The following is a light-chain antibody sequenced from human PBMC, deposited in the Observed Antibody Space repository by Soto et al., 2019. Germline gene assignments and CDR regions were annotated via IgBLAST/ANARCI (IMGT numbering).Light chain of an antibody. V-gene: IGLV2-11*01. J-gene: IGLJ1*01. CDR2: DVS. Sequence: QSALTQPRSVSGSPGQSVTISCTGTSSDVGGYNYVSWYQQHPGKAPKLMIYDVSKRPSGVPDRFSGSKSGNTASLTISGLQAEDEADYYCCPSAGRYTVGVFGTGTKVTVL. CDR3: CPSAGRYTVGV. CDR1: SSDVGGYNY.